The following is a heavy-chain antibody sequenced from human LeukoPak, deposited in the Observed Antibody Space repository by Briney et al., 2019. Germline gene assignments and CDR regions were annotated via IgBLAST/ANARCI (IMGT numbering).Heavy chain of an antibody. D-gene: IGHD4-11*01. CDR1: GYTFTGYF. V-gene: IGHV1-2*02. CDR2: INLNSGYT. J-gene: IGHJ4*02. Sequence: ASVKVSCKASGYTFTGYFMHWVRQAPGQGLQRLGWINLNSGYTNYARRFQGRVTMTRDTSITTAYMDLRGLRSDDTAVYYCAAALDLDYSMISDFWGQGTLVTVSS. CDR3: AAALDLDYSMISDF.